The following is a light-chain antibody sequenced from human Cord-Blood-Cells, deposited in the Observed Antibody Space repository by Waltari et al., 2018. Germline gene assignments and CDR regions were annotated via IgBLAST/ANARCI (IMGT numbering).Light chain of an antibody. Sequence: EIVLTQSPATLSLPPGGSATLSCRASQSVSSYLAWYQQKPGQAPRLLIYDASNRATGIPARFSGSGSGTDFTLTISSLEPEDVAVYYCQQRSNWITFGQGTRLEIK. CDR2: DAS. J-gene: IGKJ5*01. CDR3: QQRSNWIT. CDR1: QSVSSY. V-gene: IGKV3-11*01.